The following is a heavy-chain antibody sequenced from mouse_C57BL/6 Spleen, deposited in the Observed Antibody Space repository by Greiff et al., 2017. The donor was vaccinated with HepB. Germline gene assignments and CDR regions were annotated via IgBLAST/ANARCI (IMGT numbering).Heavy chain of an antibody. D-gene: IGHD2-3*01. Sequence: QVQLKESGPGLVQPSQSLSITCTVSGFSLTSYGVHWVRQSPGKGLEWLGVIWRGGSTDYNAAFMSRLSITKDNSKSQVFFKMNSLQADDTAIYYCAIKGGYDGNYGWYFDVWGTGTTVTVSS. CDR2: IWRGGST. CDR1: GFSLTSYG. V-gene: IGHV2-5*01. CDR3: AIKGGYDGNYGWYFDV. J-gene: IGHJ1*03.